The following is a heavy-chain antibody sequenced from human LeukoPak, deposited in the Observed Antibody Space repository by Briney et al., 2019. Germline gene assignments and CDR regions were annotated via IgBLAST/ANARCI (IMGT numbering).Heavy chain of an antibody. Sequence: SETLSLTCTVSGGSISSSSYYWGWIRQPPGKGLEWIGSIYYSGSTYYNPSLKSRVTITVDTSKNQFSLKPSSVTAAGPAVYLRARGARGYWILFDPSGQGNLGTVSS. CDR3: ARGARGYWILFDP. V-gene: IGHV4-39*07. CDR1: GGSISSSSYY. J-gene: IGHJ5*02. CDR2: IYYSGST. D-gene: IGHD3-22*01.